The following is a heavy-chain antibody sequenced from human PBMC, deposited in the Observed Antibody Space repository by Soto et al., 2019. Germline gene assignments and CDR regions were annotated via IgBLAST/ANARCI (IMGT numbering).Heavy chain of an antibody. D-gene: IGHD2-2*01. J-gene: IGHJ3*02. CDR2: IFYSGST. Sequence: PSETRSLTYTVSSGSISRAIYSWDWIRQPPGKGLEWIGSIFYSGSTYYNPSLKSRVTISVDTSKNQFSLKLSSVTAADTAVYYCARDLVDIVVVPAATLGAFDIWGQGTMVT. V-gene: IGHV4-39*07. CDR1: SGSISRAIYS. CDR3: ARDLVDIVVVPAATLGAFDI.